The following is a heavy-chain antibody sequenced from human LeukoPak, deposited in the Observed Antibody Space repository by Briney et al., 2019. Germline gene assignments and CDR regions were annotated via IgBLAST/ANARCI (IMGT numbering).Heavy chain of an antibody. CDR2: ISPDGSTT. D-gene: IGHD3-10*01. J-gene: IGHJ3*01. CDR1: EFTFSSYG. V-gene: IGHV3-74*01. CDR3: ARAGAPYAFDV. Sequence: GGSLRLSCAASEFTFSSYGMHWVRQAPGKGLVWVSRISPDGSTTSYADSVEGRFTISRDNAKNTLYVQMKSLRAEDTAVYYCARAGAPYAFDVWGQGTMVTVSS.